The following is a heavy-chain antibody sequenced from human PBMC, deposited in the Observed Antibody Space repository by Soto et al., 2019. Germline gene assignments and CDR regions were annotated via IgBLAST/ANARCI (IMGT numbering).Heavy chain of an antibody. V-gene: IGHV3-30-3*01. D-gene: IGHD6-13*01. CDR3: ARVVWDGSSWYLDYYYGMDV. CDR2: ISYDGSNK. Sequence: GGSLRLSCAASGFTFSSYAMHWVRQAPGKGLEWVAVISYDGSNKYYADSVKGRFTISRDNSKNTLYLQMNSLRAEDTAVYYCARVVWDGSSWYLDYYYGMDVWGQGTTVTVSS. CDR1: GFTFSSYA. J-gene: IGHJ6*02.